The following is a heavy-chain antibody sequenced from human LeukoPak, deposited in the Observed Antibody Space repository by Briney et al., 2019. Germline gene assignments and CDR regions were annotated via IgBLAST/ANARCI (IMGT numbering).Heavy chain of an antibody. V-gene: IGHV3-23*01. Sequence: GGSLRLSCAASGFTFSSFAMNWVRQAPGKGLEWVSVISDSGGSTHYADSVKGRFTISRDNPKNTLYLQMNSLRAEDTAVYYCGKDLLGGHYYGLDVWGQGTTVTVSS. D-gene: IGHD2-15*01. CDR2: ISDSGGST. CDR1: GFTFSSFA. CDR3: GKDLLGGHYYGLDV. J-gene: IGHJ6*02.